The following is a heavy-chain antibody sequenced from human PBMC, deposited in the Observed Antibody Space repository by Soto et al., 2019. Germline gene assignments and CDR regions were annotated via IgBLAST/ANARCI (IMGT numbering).Heavy chain of an antibody. CDR1: GYSFTDYY. D-gene: IGHD2-2*02. CDR3: ARGLVYTYGLPGDN. Sequence: ASVKVSCKASGYSFTDYYMHWVRQAPGQGLEWMEWINPNSGGTNYAQKFQGRVTMTRDTSITTAYMELSRLRSDDTAVYYCARGLVYTYGLPGDNWGQGTLVTVSS. J-gene: IGHJ4*02. CDR2: INPNSGGT. V-gene: IGHV1-2*02.